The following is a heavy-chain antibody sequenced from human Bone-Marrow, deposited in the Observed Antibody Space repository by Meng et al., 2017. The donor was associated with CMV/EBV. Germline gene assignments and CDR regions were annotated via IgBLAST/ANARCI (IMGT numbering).Heavy chain of an antibody. J-gene: IGHJ4*02. Sequence: GESLKISCAASGFTFSSYGMHWVRQAPGKGLEWLTFIRYDGSNEYYADSVKGRFTISRDNSKNTLSLQMNSLRVDDTAVYYCAKGSHSSGYYYSFDYWGQGPLVTVSS. CDR2: IRYDGSNE. V-gene: IGHV3-30*02. D-gene: IGHD3-22*01. CDR1: GFTFSSYG. CDR3: AKGSHSSGYYYSFDY.